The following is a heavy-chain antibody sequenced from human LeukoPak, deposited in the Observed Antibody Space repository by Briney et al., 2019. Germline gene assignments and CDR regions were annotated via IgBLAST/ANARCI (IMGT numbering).Heavy chain of an antibody. CDR1: TVSGSSGNW. CDR3: ARELLGAPTPGAY. D-gene: IGHD7-27*01. V-gene: IGHV4-4*02. CDR2: VHRTGKT. J-gene: IGHJ4*02. Sequence: SETLSLTCALSTVSGSSGNWWSWVRQPPGKGLEWIGEVHRTGKTNYNPSLKTRVTISIDASKNQLSLELTSVTAADAAVYYCARELLGAPTPGAYWGQGTRVTVSS.